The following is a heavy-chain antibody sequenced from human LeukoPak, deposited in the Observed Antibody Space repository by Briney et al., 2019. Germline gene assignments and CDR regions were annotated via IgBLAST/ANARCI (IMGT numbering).Heavy chain of an antibody. J-gene: IGHJ4*02. V-gene: IGHV3-30*03. D-gene: IGHD1-26*01. CDR1: GFTFSSYG. CDR2: ISYDGSNK. Sequence: GRSLRLSCAASGFTFSSYGMHWVRQAPGKGLEWVAVISYDGSNKYYADSVRGRFTISRDNAKNTLYLQMNTLRAEDTAVYYCARQVIDPRVGAFDNWGQGTLVTVSS. CDR3: ARQVIDPRVGAFDN.